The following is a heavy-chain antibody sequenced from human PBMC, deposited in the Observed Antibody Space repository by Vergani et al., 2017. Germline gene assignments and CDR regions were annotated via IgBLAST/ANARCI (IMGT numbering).Heavy chain of an antibody. Sequence: QVQLVESGGGVVQPGGSLRLSCIASGFTFRIYGMHWVRQAPGKGLEWVSVIKSDGRTSYAESVRGRFTISRDTSRNAVYLQMNILRVEDTGVYYCTRSECRGTTCYGHYFDLWGHGILVTVSS. V-gene: IGHV3-NL1*01. J-gene: IGHJ4*01. D-gene: IGHD2/OR15-2a*01. CDR2: IKSDGRT. CDR1: GFTFRIYG. CDR3: TRSECRGTTCYGHYFDL.